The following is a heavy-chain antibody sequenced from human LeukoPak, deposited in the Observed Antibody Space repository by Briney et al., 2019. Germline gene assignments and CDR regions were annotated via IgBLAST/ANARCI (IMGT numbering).Heavy chain of an antibody. J-gene: IGHJ6*02. D-gene: IGHD1-7*01. CDR3: ARDPELRPYYYYGMDV. V-gene: IGHV3-48*02. CDR2: ISSSSSTI. Sequence: HPGGSLRLSCAASGFTFSSYSMNWVRQAPGEGLEWVSYISSSSSTIYYADSVKGRFTISRDNAKNSLYLQMNSLRDEDTAVYYCARDPELRPYYYYGMDVWGQGTTVTVSS. CDR1: GFTFSSYS.